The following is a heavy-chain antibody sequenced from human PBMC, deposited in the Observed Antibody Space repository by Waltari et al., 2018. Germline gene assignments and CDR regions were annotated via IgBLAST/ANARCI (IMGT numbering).Heavy chain of an antibody. D-gene: IGHD1-1*01. Sequence: EVPLVEFGGGLVKPGGSLRLSCAGSGFTFRNAWMSWVRQAPGKGLEWVGRIRSRGDGGTTDFAAPVKGRFTISRDDSRNMMFVQMNSLKIEDTALYYCAHYNSKDAFDGWGQGTMVTVSS. CDR1: GFTFRNAW. V-gene: IGHV3-15*01. J-gene: IGHJ3*01. CDR3: AHYNSKDAFDG. CDR2: IRSRGDGGTT.